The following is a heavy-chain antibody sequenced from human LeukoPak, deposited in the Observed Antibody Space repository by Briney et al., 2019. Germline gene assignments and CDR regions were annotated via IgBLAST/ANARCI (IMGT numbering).Heavy chain of an antibody. Sequence: GGSLRLSCEVSGFIFSNYWMTWVRQAPGNGLEWVANIRGDGYEKQFADSVKGRFTISRDNAKNSLYLQMNNLRVEDTAVFYCARNGDYYRLDYWGQGTLVTVSS. J-gene: IGHJ4*02. D-gene: IGHD3-22*01. CDR2: IRGDGYEK. V-gene: IGHV3-7*04. CDR3: ARNGDYYRLDY. CDR1: GFIFSNYW.